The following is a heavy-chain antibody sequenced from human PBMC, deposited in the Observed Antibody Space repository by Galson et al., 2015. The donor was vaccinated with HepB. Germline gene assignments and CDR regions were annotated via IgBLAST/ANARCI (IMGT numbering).Heavy chain of an antibody. CDR3: ARGAYSSGWYGGWGY. Sequence: SLRLSCAASGFTFSSYWMSWVRQAPGKGLEWVANIKQDGSEKYYVDSVKGRFTFSRDNAKNSLYLQMNSLRAEDTAVYYCARGAYSSGWYGGWGYWGQGTLVTVSS. V-gene: IGHV3-7*04. D-gene: IGHD6-19*01. J-gene: IGHJ4*02. CDR1: GFTFSSYW. CDR2: IKQDGSEK.